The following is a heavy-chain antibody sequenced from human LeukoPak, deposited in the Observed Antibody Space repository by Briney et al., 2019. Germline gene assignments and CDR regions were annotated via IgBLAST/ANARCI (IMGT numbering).Heavy chain of an antibody. V-gene: IGHV4-59*08. J-gene: IGHJ4*02. Sequence: SETLSLTCTVSGGSISSYYWSWIRQAPGKGLEWIGYVYQSGTTSYNPSLKRRVTIPADTSKNQFSLKVRSVTAADTAVYYCARHGGSLGYFDNWGQGTLVTVSS. CDR2: VYQSGTT. D-gene: IGHD1-26*01. CDR3: ARHGGSLGYFDN. CDR1: GGSISSYY.